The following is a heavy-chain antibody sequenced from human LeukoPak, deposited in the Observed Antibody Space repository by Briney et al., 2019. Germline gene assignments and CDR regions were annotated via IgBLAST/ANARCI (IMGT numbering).Heavy chain of an antibody. CDR1: GFTFTNYA. CDR2: VSTSVATT. D-gene: IGHD3-3*01. Sequence: PGGSLRLSCAASGFTFTNYAMSWVRQAPGQGLEWVTGVSTSVATTHYADSVQGRFTISRDNSKNTLYLQMDSLRADDTAVYFCAKGTLRFFHLTFVYWGQGTLVPVSS. CDR3: AKGTLRFFHLTFVY. J-gene: IGHJ4*02. V-gene: IGHV3-23*01.